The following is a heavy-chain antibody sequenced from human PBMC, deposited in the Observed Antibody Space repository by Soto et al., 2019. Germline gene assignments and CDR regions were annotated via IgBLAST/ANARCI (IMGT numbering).Heavy chain of an antibody. CDR3: PSHTVSGVLCPAV. V-gene: IGHV5-51*01. J-gene: IGHJ6*02. D-gene: IGHD7-27*01. Sequence: PGESLKISCKGSGYSFTSYWIGWVRQMPGKGLEWMGIIYPGDSDTRYSPSFQGQVTISADKSISTAYLQWSSLKASDTAMYLIPSHTVSGVLCPAVWGQGTRTTVSS. CDR2: IYPGDSDT. CDR1: GYSFTSYW.